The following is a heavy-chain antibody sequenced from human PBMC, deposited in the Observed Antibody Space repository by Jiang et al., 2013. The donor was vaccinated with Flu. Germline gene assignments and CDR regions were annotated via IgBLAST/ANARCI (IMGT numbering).Heavy chain of an antibody. CDR1: GYTLTELS. D-gene: IGHD3-10*01. Sequence: GAEVKKPGASVKVSCKVSGYTLTELSMHWVRQAPGKGLEWMGGFDPEDGETIYAQKFQGRVTMTEDTSTDTAYMELSSLRSEDTAVYYCATVSYYGSGSYYNVIYFDYWGQGTLVTVSS. V-gene: IGHV1-24*01. J-gene: IGHJ4*02. CDR2: FDPEDGET. CDR3: ATVSYYGSGSYYNVIYFDY.